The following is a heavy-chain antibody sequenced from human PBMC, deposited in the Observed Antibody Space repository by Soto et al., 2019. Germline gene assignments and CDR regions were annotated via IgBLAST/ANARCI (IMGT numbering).Heavy chain of an antibody. V-gene: IGHV4-30-4*01. CDR2: IYDSGSS. CDR3: ARDTGYISCLKNFDY. J-gene: IGHJ4*01. CDR1: GASISSGDYF. D-gene: IGHD5-12*01. Sequence: SETLSLTCTVSGASISSGDYFWSWIRQSPGKGLERIGYIYDSGSSYYNPSLQSRVTMSVDTSKNQFSLKLSSVTAADTAVYYCARDTGYISCLKNFDYWGHVTLVTVSS.